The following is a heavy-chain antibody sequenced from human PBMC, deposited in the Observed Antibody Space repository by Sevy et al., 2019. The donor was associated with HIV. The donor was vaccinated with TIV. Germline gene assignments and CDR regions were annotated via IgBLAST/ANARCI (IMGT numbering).Heavy chain of an antibody. V-gene: IGHV4-30-4*01. CDR1: GGSISSGDYY. D-gene: IGHD3-22*01. CDR3: ARGTYYYDSSGYFALDYFDY. CDR2: IYYSGST. J-gene: IGHJ4*02. Sequence: SETLSLTCTVSGGSISSGDYYCSWIRQPPGKGLEWIGYIYYSGSTYYNPSLKSRVTISVDTSKHQFSLKLSSVTAADTAVYYCARGTYYYDSSGYFALDYFDYWGQGTLVTVSS.